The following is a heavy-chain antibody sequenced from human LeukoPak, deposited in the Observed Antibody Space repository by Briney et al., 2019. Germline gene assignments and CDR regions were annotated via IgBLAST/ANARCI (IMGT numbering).Heavy chain of an antibody. CDR2: IRYDGSNK. D-gene: IGHD6-13*01. V-gene: IGHV3-30*02. CDR3: AKEGIAAADYFDY. J-gene: IGHJ4*02. Sequence: GGSLRLSCAASGFTFSSYGMHWVRQAPGKGLEWVAFIRYDGSNKYYADSVKGRFTISRDNSKNTLYLQTNSLRAEDTAVYYCAKEGIAAADYFDYWGQGTLVTVSS. CDR1: GFTFSSYG.